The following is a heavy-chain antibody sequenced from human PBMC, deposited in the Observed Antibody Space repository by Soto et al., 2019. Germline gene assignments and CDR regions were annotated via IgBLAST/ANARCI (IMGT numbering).Heavy chain of an antibody. V-gene: IGHV3-9*02. CDR1: GFTSHDNG. CDR2: IIWNTGST. CDR3: VKDIEAGGAGS. Sequence: EVQLVESGGGLVQPGRSLRLSCAASGFTSHDNGMHWVRQAPGKGLAWVSGIIWNTGSTGDADYVKARFTISRDNAKNSLYLQMTSLRDEDTSLYYCVKDIEAGGAGSWGNGTLVTVSS. D-gene: IGHD3-16*01. J-gene: IGHJ5*01.